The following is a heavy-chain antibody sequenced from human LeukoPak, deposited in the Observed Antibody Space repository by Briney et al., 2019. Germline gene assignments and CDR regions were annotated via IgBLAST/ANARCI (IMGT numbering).Heavy chain of an antibody. CDR2: IYTTGKT. CDR3: ARHGYTASHYFLDF. J-gene: IGHJ4*02. Sequence: SETLSLTCTVSSGSINSYYWGWVRQPAGRGLEWIGRIYTTGKTDYNPSLKRRLTMSVETSKRQFSLNLTSVTAADTAIYFCARHGYTASHYFLDFWSQGTLVTVSS. D-gene: IGHD3-16*01. CDR1: SGSINSYY. V-gene: IGHV4-4*07.